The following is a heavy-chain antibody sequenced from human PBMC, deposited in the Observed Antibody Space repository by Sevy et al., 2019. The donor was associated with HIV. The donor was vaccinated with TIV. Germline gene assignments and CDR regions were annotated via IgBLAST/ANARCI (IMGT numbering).Heavy chain of an antibody. V-gene: IGHV4-59*08. D-gene: IGHD1-26*01. J-gene: IGHJ4*02. CDR2: IYYNGHI. CDR1: GGSITSLS. CDR3: AGENAWGRGYS. Sequence: SETLSLTCTVSGGSITSLSWNWIRQPPGKGLEWIANIYYNGHINYNPSLKSRVTLSIDTSKNQFSLRLSSVTAADTAMYYCAGENAWGRGYSWGQGTLVTVSS.